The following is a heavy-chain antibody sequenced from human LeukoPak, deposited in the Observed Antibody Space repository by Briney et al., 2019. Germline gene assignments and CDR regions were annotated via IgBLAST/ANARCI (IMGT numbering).Heavy chain of an antibody. CDR2: ISWNSGSI. J-gene: IGHJ6*02. Sequence: GGSLRLSCAASGFTFDDYAMHWVRQAPGKGLEWVSGISWNSGSIGYADSVKGRFTISRDNAKNSLYLQMNSLRAGDTAVYYCAKAVAGYYYGMDVWGQGTTVTVSS. V-gene: IGHV3-9*01. D-gene: IGHD6-19*01. CDR1: GFTFDDYA. CDR3: AKAVAGYYYGMDV.